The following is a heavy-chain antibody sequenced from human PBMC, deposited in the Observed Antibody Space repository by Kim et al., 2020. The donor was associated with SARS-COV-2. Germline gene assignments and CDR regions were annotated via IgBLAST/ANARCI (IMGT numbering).Heavy chain of an antibody. CDR1: GFTFSSYS. CDR2: ISSSSSYI. Sequence: GGSLRLSCAASGFTFSSYSMNWVRQAPGKGLEWVSSISSSSSYIYYADSVKGRFTISRDNAKNSLYLQMNSLRAEDTAVYYCARDLAVAGTGARAFDIWGQGTMVTVSS. J-gene: IGHJ3*02. CDR3: ARDLAVAGTGARAFDI. V-gene: IGHV3-21*01. D-gene: IGHD6-19*01.